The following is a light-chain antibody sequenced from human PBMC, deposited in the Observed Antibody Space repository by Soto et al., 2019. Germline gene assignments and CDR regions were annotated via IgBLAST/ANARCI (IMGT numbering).Light chain of an antibody. CDR2: KVS. CDR1: SSDVGGYNY. J-gene: IGLJ1*01. Sequence: QSVLTQPASVSGSPGQSITISCTGTSSDVGGYNYVSWYQQYPGRVPKLLIYKVSDRPSGISNRFSGSKSGNTASLTISGLQAEDEADYFCSSYTSTNTPYVFGTGTKVTVL. CDR3: SSYTSTNTPYV. V-gene: IGLV2-14*01.